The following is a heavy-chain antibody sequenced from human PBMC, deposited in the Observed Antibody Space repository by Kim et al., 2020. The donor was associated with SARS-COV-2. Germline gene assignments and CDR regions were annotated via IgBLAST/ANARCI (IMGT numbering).Heavy chain of an antibody. CDR2: ISSSSSYI. CDR1: GFTFSSYS. D-gene: IGHD6-19*01. Sequence: GGSLRLSCAASGFTFSSYSMNWVRQAPGKGLEWVSSISSSSSYIYYADSVKGRFTISRDNAKNSLYLQMNSLRAEDTAVYYCARDQDTILYSSGWYTFDPWGQGTLVTVSS. J-gene: IGHJ5*02. CDR3: ARDQDTILYSSGWYTFDP. V-gene: IGHV3-21*01.